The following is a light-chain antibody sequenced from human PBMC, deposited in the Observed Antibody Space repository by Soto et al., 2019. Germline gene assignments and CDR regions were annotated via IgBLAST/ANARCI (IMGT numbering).Light chain of an antibody. CDR1: QSISSY. CDR2: AAS. CDR3: QQSYSTLWT. J-gene: IGKJ1*01. Sequence: DIQMTQSPSSLSASVGDRVTITCRASQSISSYLNWYQQKPGKAPKLLIYAASSLQSGVPSRFSGSGSGADFTLTISSPQPEDFATYYCQQSYSTLWTVGQGTKVDIK. V-gene: IGKV1-39*01.